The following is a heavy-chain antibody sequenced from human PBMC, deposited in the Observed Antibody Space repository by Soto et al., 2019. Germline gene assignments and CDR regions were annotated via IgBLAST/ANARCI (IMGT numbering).Heavy chain of an antibody. Sequence: SETLSLTCAVSGGSFRGYFWSWIRQSPDKGLEWIGEINDSGNTYYNPSFKSRLTISVDTSRSQISLRLTSVTAADSAVYYCQGGDFWGQGTRVTVSS. D-gene: IGHD3-16*01. V-gene: IGHV4-34*01. CDR1: GGSFRGYF. CDR2: INDSGNT. CDR3: QGGDF. J-gene: IGHJ4*02.